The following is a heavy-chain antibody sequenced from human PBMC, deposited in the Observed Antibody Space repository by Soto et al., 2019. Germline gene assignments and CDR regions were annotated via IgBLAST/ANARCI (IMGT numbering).Heavy chain of an antibody. J-gene: IGHJ4*02. V-gene: IGHV3-7*03. D-gene: IGHD2-2*01. Sequence: GGSLRLSCAASGFTFSSYWMSWVRQAPGKGLEWVANIKQDRSEKYYVDSVKGRFTISRDNAQKSLYLQMHSLRAEDTAVYYCATRYCSSTSCYFDYWGQGTLVTVSS. CDR1: GFTFSSYW. CDR3: ATRYCSSTSCYFDY. CDR2: IKQDRSEK.